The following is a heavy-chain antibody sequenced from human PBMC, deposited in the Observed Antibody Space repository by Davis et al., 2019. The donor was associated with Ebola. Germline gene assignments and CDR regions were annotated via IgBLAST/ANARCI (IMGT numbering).Heavy chain of an antibody. V-gene: IGHV1-2*06. CDR1: GGTFSSYA. J-gene: IGHJ5*02. CDR3: ARDPSALFDWLLGGWFDP. Sequence: ASVKVSCKASGGTFSSYAISWVRQAPGQGLEWMGRINPNSGGTNYAQKFQGRVTMTRDTSISTAYMELSRLRSDDTAVYYCARDPSALFDWLLGGWFDPWGQGTLVTVSS. CDR2: INPNSGGT. D-gene: IGHD3-9*01.